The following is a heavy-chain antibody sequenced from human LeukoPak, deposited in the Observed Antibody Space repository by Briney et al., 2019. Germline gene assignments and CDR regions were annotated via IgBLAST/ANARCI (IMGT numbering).Heavy chain of an antibody. CDR1: GYSFTSYW. CDR3: ARFLGERFGYFDY. CDR2: IYPGDSDT. D-gene: IGHD3-16*01. J-gene: IGHJ4*02. Sequence: GESLKISCKGSGYSFTSYWIGWVRQMPGKGLEWMGIIYPGDSDTRYSPSFQGQVTISADMSISTAYLQWSSLKASDPAIYYCARFLGERFGYFDYWGGEPLVTVPS. V-gene: IGHV5-51*01.